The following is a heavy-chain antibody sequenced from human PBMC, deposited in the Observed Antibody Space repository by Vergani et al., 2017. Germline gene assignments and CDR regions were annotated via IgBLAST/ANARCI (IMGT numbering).Heavy chain of an antibody. Sequence: QVQLVQSGAEVKKPGASVKVSCKAFGYTFTSYDINWVRQATGQGLEWMGWMNPNRGNTGYAQKLQGRVTMTRNTSISTAYMELSSLRSEDTAVYYCARGLVGATTRRGDYWGQGTLVTVSS. D-gene: IGHD1-26*01. J-gene: IGHJ4*02. CDR2: MNPNRGNT. CDR1: GYTFTSYD. V-gene: IGHV1-8*01. CDR3: ARGLVGATTRRGDY.